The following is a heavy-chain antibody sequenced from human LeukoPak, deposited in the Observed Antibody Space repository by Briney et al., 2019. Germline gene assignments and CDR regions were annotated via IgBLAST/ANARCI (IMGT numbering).Heavy chain of an antibody. CDR3: ARDLMGDFWSGYYAYYYYGMDV. CDR2: ISSSSSYI. D-gene: IGHD3-3*01. V-gene: IGHV3-21*01. J-gene: IGHJ6*02. Sequence: EGSLRLSCAASGFTFSSYSMNWVRQAPGKGLEWVSSISSSSSYIYYADSVKGRFTISRDNAKNSLYLQMNSLRAEDTAVYYCARDLMGDFWSGYYAYYYYGMDVWGQGTTVTVSS. CDR1: GFTFSSYS.